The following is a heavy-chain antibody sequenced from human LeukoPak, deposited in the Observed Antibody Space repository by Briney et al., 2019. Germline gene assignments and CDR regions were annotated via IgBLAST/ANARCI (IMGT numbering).Heavy chain of an antibody. CDR2: IHSSGSP. CDR1: GVSISSGNVF. V-gene: IGHV4-61*02. D-gene: IGHD2-15*01. CDR3: ARQRQVAATTRDFDP. J-gene: IGHJ2*01. Sequence: SETLSLTCSVSGVSISSGNVFWTWIRQPAGKGLEWIGRIHSSGSPTYKPSLQSRVSISTDTSKNHFSLQVTSVTAADTAVYYCARQRQVAATTRDFDPWGRGTLVSVSS.